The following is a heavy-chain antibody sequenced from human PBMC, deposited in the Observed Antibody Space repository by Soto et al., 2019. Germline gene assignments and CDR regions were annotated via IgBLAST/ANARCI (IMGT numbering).Heavy chain of an antibody. CDR1: GGSFSGYY. V-gene: IGHV4-34*01. J-gene: IGHJ5*02. Sequence: SETLSLTCAVYGGSFSGYYWSWIRQPPGKGLEWIGEINHSGSTNYNPSLKSRVTISVDTSKNQFSLRLSSVTAADTAVYYCARLDFWSGYRFDPWGQGTLVTVSS. CDR3: ARLDFWSGYRFDP. CDR2: INHSGST. D-gene: IGHD3-3*01.